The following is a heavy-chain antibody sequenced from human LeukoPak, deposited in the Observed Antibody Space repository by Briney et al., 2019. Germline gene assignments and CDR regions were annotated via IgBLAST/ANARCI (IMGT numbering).Heavy chain of an antibody. CDR3: ARHLVWGGSSSSLGY. J-gene: IGHJ4*02. CDR1: GFNFTSYS. Sequence: PGGSLRLSCAASGFNFTSYSMNWVRQAPGKGLEWISYISGSSRAIYCADSVKGRFTISRDNAKNSLYLQMSSLRADDTAVYYCARHLVWGGSSSSLGYWGQGTLVTVSS. V-gene: IGHV3-48*01. D-gene: IGHD6-6*01. CDR2: ISGSSRAI.